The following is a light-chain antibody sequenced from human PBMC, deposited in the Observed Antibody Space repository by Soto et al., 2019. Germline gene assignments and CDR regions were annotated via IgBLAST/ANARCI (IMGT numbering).Light chain of an antibody. CDR2: AAS. J-gene: IGKJ1*01. V-gene: IGKV1-17*01. CDR3: QQANSFPRT. Sequence: DIQMTQSPSSLSASFGDRVTITCRASQGIRNDLSWHQQKPGKAPKRLIYAASSLHSGVPSRFSGSASGTEFTLAISSLQPEDFATYYCQQANSFPRTFGQGTKVDI. CDR1: QGIRND.